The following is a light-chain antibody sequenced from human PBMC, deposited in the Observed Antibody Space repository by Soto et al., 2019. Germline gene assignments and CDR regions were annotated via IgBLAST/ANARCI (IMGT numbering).Light chain of an antibody. V-gene: IGLV2-11*01. CDR2: DVS. J-gene: IGLJ2*01. CDR1: SSDVGGYNY. Sequence: QSALTQPRSVSGSPGQSVTISCTGTSSDVGGYNYVSWYQQHPGKAPKLMIYDVSKRPSGVPDRFSGSKSGNTASLTISGLQAEDEADYSCCSYAGSYTFLVVFGGGTKLTVL. CDR3: CSYAGSYTFLVV.